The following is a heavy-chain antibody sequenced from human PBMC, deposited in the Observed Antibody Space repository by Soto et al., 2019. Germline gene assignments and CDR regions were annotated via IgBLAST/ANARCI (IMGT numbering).Heavy chain of an antibody. Sequence: EVQQVESGGGLVKPGRSLRLSCTAAGFTFGSYTINWVRQAPGKGLEWVSSISASSSQIYYADSVKGRFTISRDNAKNSLYLQMNSLSAEDTAVYYCARGTGYFDYWGQGTLVTVSS. J-gene: IGHJ4*02. D-gene: IGHD1-1*01. CDR3: ARGTGYFDY. CDR1: GFTFGSYT. V-gene: IGHV3-21*01. CDR2: ISASSSQI.